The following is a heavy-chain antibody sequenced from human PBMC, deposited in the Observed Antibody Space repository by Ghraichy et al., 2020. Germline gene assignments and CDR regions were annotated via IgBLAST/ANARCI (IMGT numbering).Heavy chain of an antibody. CDR1: GFTFSSYE. V-gene: IGHV3-48*03. Sequence: GGSLRLSCAASGFTFSSYEMNWVRQAPGKGLEWVSYISSSGSTIYYADSVKGRFTISRDNAKNSLYLQMNSLRAEDTAVYYCARGGLITIFGSNYDAFDIWGQGTMVTVSS. J-gene: IGHJ3*02. D-gene: IGHD3-3*01. CDR3: ARGGLITIFGSNYDAFDI. CDR2: ISSSGSTI.